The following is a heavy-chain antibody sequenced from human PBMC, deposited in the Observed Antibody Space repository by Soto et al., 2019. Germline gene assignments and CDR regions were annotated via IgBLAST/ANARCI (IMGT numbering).Heavy chain of an antibody. CDR1: GASISRSPYC. CDR2: LCYIGN. Sequence: PSETLSLTCTVSGASISRSPYCWAWIRQPPGKGLEWVGSLCYIGNYYRPSLKSRVTISVDTSKNQLSLNLTSVTAADTAIYYCSRRAPEGFDPWGQGTMVTV. CDR3: SRRAPEGFDP. J-gene: IGHJ5*02. V-gene: IGHV4-39*01.